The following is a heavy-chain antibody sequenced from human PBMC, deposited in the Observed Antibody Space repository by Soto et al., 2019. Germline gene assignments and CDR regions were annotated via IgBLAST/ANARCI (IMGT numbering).Heavy chain of an antibody. V-gene: IGHV3-30-3*01. CDR1: GFTFSSYA. CDR2: ISYDGSNK. J-gene: IGHJ6*02. Sequence: QVQLVESGGSVVQPGRSLRLSCAASGFTFSSYAMHWVRQAPGKGLEWVAVISYDGSNKYYADSVKGRFTISRDNSKNTLYLQMNSLRAEDTAVYYCARFNPGYYGSGSSNYGMDVWGQGTTVTVSS. D-gene: IGHD3-10*01. CDR3: ARFNPGYYGSGSSNYGMDV.